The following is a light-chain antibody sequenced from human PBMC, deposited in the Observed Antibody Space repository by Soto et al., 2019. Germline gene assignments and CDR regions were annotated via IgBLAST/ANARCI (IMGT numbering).Light chain of an antibody. CDR3: SSFTNTISRYA. V-gene: IGLV2-14*01. J-gene: IGLJ1*01. CDR2: EVS. CDR1: SSDVGGYNY. Sequence: QSALAQPASVSGSPGQSITISCTGTSSDVGGYNYVSWFQHHPGKAPKLIIYEVSYRPSGVSNRFSGSKSGDTASLTISGLQAEDEADYYCSSFTNTISRYAFGTGTKVTDL.